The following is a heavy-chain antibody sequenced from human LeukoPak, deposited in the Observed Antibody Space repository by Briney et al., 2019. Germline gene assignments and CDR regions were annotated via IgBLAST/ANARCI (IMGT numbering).Heavy chain of an antibody. CDR3: VKGGEGSLYVFDI. CDR1: GFTFDDYA. J-gene: IGHJ3*02. V-gene: IGHV3-9*03. Sequence: PGRSLRLSCAASGFTFDDYAMHWVRQAPGKGLEWDSGINWNSGFIYYADSVKGRFTISRDNAKNSLYLQMNSLRAEDMALYYCVKGGEGSLYVFDIWGQGTMVTVSS. D-gene: IGHD1-26*01. CDR2: INWNSGFI.